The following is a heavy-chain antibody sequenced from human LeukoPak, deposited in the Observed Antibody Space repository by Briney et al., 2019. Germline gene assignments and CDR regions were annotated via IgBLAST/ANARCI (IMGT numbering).Heavy chain of an antibody. CDR2: ISGTSTHT. CDR1: GFTVSNNF. D-gene: IGHD3-10*01. CDR3: GSPIRG. V-gene: IGHV3-11*03. Sequence: GGSLRLSCAASGFTVSNNFVSWVRQAPGKGLEWVSYISGTSTHTSYGDSVKGRFTISRDNAKDSLYLQMNSLRAEDTAVYYCGSPIRGWGQGTLVTVSS. J-gene: IGHJ4*02.